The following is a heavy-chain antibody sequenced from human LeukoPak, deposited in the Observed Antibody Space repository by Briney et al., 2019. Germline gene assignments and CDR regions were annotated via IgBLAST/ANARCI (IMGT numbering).Heavy chain of an antibody. CDR2: IYYSGST. V-gene: IGHV4-59*06. D-gene: IGHD3-16*01. J-gene: IGHJ4*02. CDR1: GGSFSGYY. CDR3: AAEASWGVY. Sequence: SETLSLTCAIHGGSFSGYYWSWLRQHPGKGLEWIGYIYYSGSTYYNPSLKSRVTISVDTSKNQFSLKLSSVTAADTAVYYCAAEASWGVYWGQGTLVTVSS.